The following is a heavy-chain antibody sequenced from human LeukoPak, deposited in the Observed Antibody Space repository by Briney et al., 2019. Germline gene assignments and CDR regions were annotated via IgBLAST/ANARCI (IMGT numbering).Heavy chain of an antibody. D-gene: IGHD6-19*01. CDR1: GFTLTTYW. CDR2: IKEDGSEK. CDR3: VGPYSSGPPFDY. J-gene: IGHJ4*02. V-gene: IGHV3-7*01. Sequence: GGSLRLSCAASGFTLTTYWMTWVRQAPGKGLEWVANIKEDGSEKYYVDSVKGRFTISRDNAKNTLYLQMNSLRAEDTAAYYCVGPYSSGPPFDYWGQGTLVTVSS.